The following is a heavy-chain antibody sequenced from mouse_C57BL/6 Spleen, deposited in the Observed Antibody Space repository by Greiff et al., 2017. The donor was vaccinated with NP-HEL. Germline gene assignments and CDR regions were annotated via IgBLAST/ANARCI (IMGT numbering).Heavy chain of an antibody. CDR3: ARPGYDGYFSFAY. V-gene: IGHV1-47*01. J-gene: IGHJ3*01. CDR1: GYTFTTYP. CDR2: FHPYNDDT. Sequence: LQESGAELVKPGASVKMSCKASGYTFTTYPIEWMKQNHGKSLEWIGNFHPYNDDTKYNEKLKGKATLTVEKSSITVYLELSRLTSDDSAIYYCARPGYDGYFSFAYWGQGTLVTVSA. D-gene: IGHD2-3*01.